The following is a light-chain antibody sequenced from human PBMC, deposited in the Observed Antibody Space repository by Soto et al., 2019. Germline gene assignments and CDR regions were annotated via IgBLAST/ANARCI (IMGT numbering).Light chain of an antibody. CDR2: EVS. Sequence: QSVLTQPDSVSGSPGQSITISCTGTSSDVGTYNFVSWYQQHPGKAPKLMIYEVSSRPSGVSNRFSGSKSGNTASLTISGLQAEDEADYYCSSYSSTSTPWVFGGGTKVTVL. CDR1: SSDVGTYNF. CDR3: SSYSSTSTPWV. J-gene: IGLJ3*02. V-gene: IGLV2-14*01.